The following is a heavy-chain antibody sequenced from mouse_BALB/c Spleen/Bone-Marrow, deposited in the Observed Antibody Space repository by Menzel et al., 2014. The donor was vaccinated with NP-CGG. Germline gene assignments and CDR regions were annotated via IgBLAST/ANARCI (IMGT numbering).Heavy chain of an antibody. V-gene: IGHV5-9-3*01. J-gene: IGHJ2*01. Sequence: EVQLVESGGGLVKPGGSLRLSCAASGFTFSSCAMSWVRQTPEKRLEWVATISSGGSYTYCLDSVKGRFTISRDNAKNTLYLQMSSLRSKGTAMYYCARAGRYDGNFDYWGQGTTLTVSS. CDR1: GFTFSSCA. CDR2: ISSGGSYT. D-gene: IGHD2-14*01. CDR3: ARAGRYDGNFDY.